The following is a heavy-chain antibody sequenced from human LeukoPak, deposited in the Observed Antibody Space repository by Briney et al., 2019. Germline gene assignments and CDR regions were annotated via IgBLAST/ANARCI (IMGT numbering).Heavy chain of an antibody. CDR2: ISGSGGST. V-gene: IGHV3-23*01. CDR3: AKDPVLLWFGEPSSYFDY. J-gene: IGHJ4*02. Sequence: GGSLRLSCAASGFTFSSYAMSWVRQAPGKGPEWVSAISGSGGSTYYADSVKGRFTISRDNSKNTLYLQMNSLRAEDTAVYYCAKDPVLLWFGEPSSYFDYWGQGTLVTVSS. CDR1: GFTFSSYA. D-gene: IGHD3-10*01.